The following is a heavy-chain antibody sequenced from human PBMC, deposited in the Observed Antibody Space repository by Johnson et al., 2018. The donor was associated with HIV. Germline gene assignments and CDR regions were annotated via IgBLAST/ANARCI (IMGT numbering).Heavy chain of an antibody. V-gene: IGHV3-48*04. Sequence: EQLVESGGGVVRPGGSLRLSCAASGFTFDDYGMSWVRQAPGKGLEWVSYISSSGSTIYYADPVKGRFTISRDNAKNSLYLQMNSLRAEDTAVYYCARDLFVLYVPGDAFAIWGLGTMVTVSS. J-gene: IGHJ3*02. D-gene: IGHD3-16*01. CDR2: ISSSGSTI. CDR3: ARDLFVLYVPGDAFAI. CDR1: GFTFDDYG.